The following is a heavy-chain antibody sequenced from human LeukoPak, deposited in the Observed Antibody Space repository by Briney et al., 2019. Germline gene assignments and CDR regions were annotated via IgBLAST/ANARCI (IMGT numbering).Heavy chain of an antibody. CDR1: GGSISSGGYC. CDR3: ARRRSGYYYG. CDR2: IYHSGST. D-gene: IGHD3-22*01. V-gene: IGHV4-30-2*01. Sequence: SQTLSLTCTVSGGSISSGGYCWSWIRQPPGKGLEWIGYIYHSGSTNYNPSLKSRVTISVDTSKNQFSLKLSSVTAADTAVYYCARRRSGYYYGWGQGTLVTVSS. J-gene: IGHJ4*02.